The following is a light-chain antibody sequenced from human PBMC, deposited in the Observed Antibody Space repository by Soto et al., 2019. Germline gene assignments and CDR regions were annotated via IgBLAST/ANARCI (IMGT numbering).Light chain of an antibody. J-gene: IGLJ1*01. CDR1: SSDVCSYNR. V-gene: IGLV2-18*01. Sequence: QSALTQPPSVSGAPWQAVTISCTGTSSDVCSYNRVSWYQQSPGTAPKLMIYEVSNRPTGVSDRFSGYKSGNTASLTISGLQAENKDDYYCSLYTTRSTFVFGTGTKRTV. CDR2: EVS. CDR3: SLYTTRSTFV.